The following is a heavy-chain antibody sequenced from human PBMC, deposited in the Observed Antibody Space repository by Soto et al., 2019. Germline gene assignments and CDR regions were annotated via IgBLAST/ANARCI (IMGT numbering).Heavy chain of an antibody. V-gene: IGHV4-61*01. Sequence: SETLSLTCTVSGDSVSSNSYYWTWIRQPPGKGLEWIGYIYYSGSTNYNPSLKSRVTISVDTSKNQFSLKLSSVTAADTAVYYCARVAHGSGYNSLDSWGQGTLVTVSS. J-gene: IGHJ5*01. CDR1: GDSVSSNSYY. CDR3: ARVAHGSGYNSLDS. D-gene: IGHD5-12*01. CDR2: IYYSGST.